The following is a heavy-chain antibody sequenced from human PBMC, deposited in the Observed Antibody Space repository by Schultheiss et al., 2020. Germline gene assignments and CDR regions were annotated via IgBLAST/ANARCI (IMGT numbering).Heavy chain of an antibody. Sequence: GGSLRLSCAASGFTFSSYSMNWVRQAPGKGLEWVSSISSSSSYIYYADSVKGRFTISRDNAKNSLYLQMNSLRAEDTAVYYCARGKAARPRELEGSLDYWGKGTLVTVAS. CDR2: ISSSSSYI. J-gene: IGHJ4*02. CDR1: GFTFSSYS. CDR3: ARGKAARPRELEGSLDY. D-gene: IGHD6-6*01. V-gene: IGHV3-21*01.